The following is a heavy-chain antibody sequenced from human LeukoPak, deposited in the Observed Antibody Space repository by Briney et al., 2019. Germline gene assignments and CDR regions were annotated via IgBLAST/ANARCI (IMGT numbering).Heavy chain of an antibody. V-gene: IGHV1-18*04. Sequence: ASVKVSCKASGYTFTSYGISWVRQAPGQGLEWMGWLSGYNGKTNYGQKFQGRVTMTTDTSTTTAYMELRSLRSDDTAVYYCARVSGYSSSPLDYWGQGTLVTVSS. CDR3: ARVSGYSSSPLDY. D-gene: IGHD6-6*01. CDR1: GYTFTSYG. J-gene: IGHJ4*02. CDR2: LSGYNGKT.